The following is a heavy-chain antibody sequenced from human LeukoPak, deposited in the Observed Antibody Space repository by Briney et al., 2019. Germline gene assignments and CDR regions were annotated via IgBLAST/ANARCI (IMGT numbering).Heavy chain of an antibody. CDR1: GGSISSSSYY. CDR2: IYNSGST. J-gene: IGHJ5*02. D-gene: IGHD6-13*01. CDR3: ARGYSSSWYMNWFDP. Sequence: SETLSLTCTVSGGSISSSSYYWSWIRQPPGKGLEWIGYIYNSGSTYYNPSLKSRVTISIDTSKNQFSLKLTSVTAADTAVYYCARGYSSSWYMNWFDPWGQGTLVAVSS. V-gene: IGHV4-39*07.